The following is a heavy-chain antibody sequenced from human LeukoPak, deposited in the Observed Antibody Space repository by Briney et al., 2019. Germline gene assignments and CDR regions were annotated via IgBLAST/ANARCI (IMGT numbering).Heavy chain of an antibody. D-gene: IGHD2-21*02. Sequence: PGGSLRLSCAASGSTFDDYAMHWVRQAPGKGLEWVSGISYNSDTIAYADSVKGRFTISRDNAKNSLYLQMNSLGAEDTALYYCAKDYCGGDCYSGWYFDLWGRGTLVTVSS. J-gene: IGHJ2*01. V-gene: IGHV3-9*01. CDR3: AKDYCGGDCYSGWYFDL. CDR1: GSTFDDYA. CDR2: ISYNSDTI.